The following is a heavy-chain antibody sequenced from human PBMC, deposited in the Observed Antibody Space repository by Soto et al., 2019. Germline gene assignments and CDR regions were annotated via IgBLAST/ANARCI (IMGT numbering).Heavy chain of an antibody. V-gene: IGHV4-59*01. CDR3: ARARRNGYNSLPLPFDC. CDR1: GGSISSYY. CDR2: IYYSGST. J-gene: IGHJ4*02. D-gene: IGHD5-12*01. Sequence: SETLSLTCSVSGGSISSYYWSWIRQPPGKGLEWIGYIYYSGSTTYNPSLKSRVTISVDTSKNHFSLRLSSVTAADTAVYYCARARRNGYNSLPLPFDCWGQGTLVTVSS.